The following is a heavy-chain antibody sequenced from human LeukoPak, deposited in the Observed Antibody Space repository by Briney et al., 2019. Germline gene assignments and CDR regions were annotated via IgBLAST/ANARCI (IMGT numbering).Heavy chain of an antibody. CDR3: ARDFPLGGNYYASENYYSDY. Sequence: GGSLRLSCVASGVTFDNYAMTWVRQAPGKGLEWVSGISVSGGSTYYADSVKGRFTISRDNSQNTLYLQMNSLRVADTALFDCARDFPLGGNYYASENYYSDYWGQGTLVTVSS. CDR2: ISVSGGST. V-gene: IGHV3-23*01. CDR1: GVTFDNYA. J-gene: IGHJ4*02. D-gene: IGHD3-10*01.